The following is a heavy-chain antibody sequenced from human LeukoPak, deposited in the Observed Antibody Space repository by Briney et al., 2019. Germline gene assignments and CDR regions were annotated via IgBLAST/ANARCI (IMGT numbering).Heavy chain of an antibody. CDR1: DGSISSYY. J-gene: IGHJ2*01. CDR3: ARLEYSSSPIAVADYWYFDL. D-gene: IGHD6-6*01. V-gene: IGHV4-59*01. CDR2: IYYSGST. Sequence: PSETLSLTCTVSDGSISSYYWSWIRQPPGKGLEWIGYIYYSGSTNYNPSLKSRVTISVDTSKNQFSLKLSSVTAADTAVYYCARLEYSSSPIAVADYWYFDLWGRGTLVTVSS.